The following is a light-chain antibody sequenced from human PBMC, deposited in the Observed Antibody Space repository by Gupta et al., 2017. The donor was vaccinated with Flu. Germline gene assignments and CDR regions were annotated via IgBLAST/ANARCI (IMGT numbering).Light chain of an antibody. J-gene: IGLJ2*01. CDR3: DSHGAVGV. Sequence: QSALTQPASVSGSPGPCIAFSFTGTNRDIGAYNYFSLYQQHPGKAPKLMIDEVRKRPEGVSTRFSGSTSGNTTSLTISGVEAEDEGDYYCDSHGAVGVFGGGTKVTVL. CDR2: EVR. CDR1: NRDIGAYNY. V-gene: IGLV2-14*01.